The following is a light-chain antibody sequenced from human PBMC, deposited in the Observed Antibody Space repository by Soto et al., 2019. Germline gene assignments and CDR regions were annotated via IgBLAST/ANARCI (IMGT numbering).Light chain of an antibody. V-gene: IGLV2-8*01. J-gene: IGLJ3*02. CDR2: EVS. Sequence: QSVLTQPPSASGSPGQSVAISCTGTSSDVGIYNYVSWYQQHPGKAPKLMIYEVSKRPSGVPDRFSGSKSGNTASLTVSGLQAEDEADSYCSSYAGSNNWVFGGGTKLTVL. CDR1: SSDVGIYNY. CDR3: SSYAGSNNWV.